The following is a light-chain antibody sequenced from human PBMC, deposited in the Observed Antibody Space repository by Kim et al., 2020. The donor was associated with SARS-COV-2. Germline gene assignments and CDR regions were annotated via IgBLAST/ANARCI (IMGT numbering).Light chain of an antibody. CDR3: QQTYISPVT. V-gene: IGKV1-39*01. CDR1: HNSISH. CDR2: TAS. J-gene: IGKJ3*01. Sequence: VFVGDRVAPTCRTSHNSISHLNWYHQKPGRAPKLLIYTASTFQGGVPTRFRGSGSKTDFTLTISSLQPEDFATYFCQQTYISPVTFGPGTKVDIK.